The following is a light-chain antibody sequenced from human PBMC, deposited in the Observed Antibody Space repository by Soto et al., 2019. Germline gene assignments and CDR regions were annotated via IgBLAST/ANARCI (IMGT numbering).Light chain of an antibody. CDR2: DVT. CDR3: TSYTTSSTLV. Sequence: QSALTQPASVSGSPGQSITISCTGTNSDIGTYNSVSWYQQHAGKVPKLMIYDVTNRPSGVSDRFSGSKSGNTASLTISGLQAEDEADYYCTSYTTSSTLVFGGGTKLT. J-gene: IGLJ2*01. V-gene: IGLV2-14*01. CDR1: NSDIGTYNS.